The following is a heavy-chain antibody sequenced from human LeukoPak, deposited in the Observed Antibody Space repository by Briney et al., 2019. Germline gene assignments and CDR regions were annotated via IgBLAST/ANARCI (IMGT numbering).Heavy chain of an antibody. Sequence: PGGSLRLSCAASGFTFSTFWMHWVRQAPGKGLVWVSRINVDGSGATYADSVKGRFTISRDNAKNTLYLHMNSLRAEDTAVYYCARATRIYSSWWYYSFDYWGQGTLVTVSS. D-gene: IGHD6-19*01. CDR1: GFTFSTFW. CDR3: ARATRIYSSWWYYSFDY. V-gene: IGHV3-74*01. J-gene: IGHJ4*02. CDR2: INVDGSGA.